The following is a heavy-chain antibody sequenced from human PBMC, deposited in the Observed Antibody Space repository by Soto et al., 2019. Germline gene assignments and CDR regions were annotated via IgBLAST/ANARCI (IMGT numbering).Heavy chain of an antibody. Sequence: QVRLQESGPGLVKPSQTLSLTCTVSGGSIGRSDYYWSWIRQPPGKVREWIGYIYYSGSTYYNPSLTCRLTISVDTSKNQFSLKLTSVTAADTAVYYCARSRILARPSDWFDPWGQGTLVTGSS. CDR1: GGSIGRSDYY. CDR2: IYYSGST. J-gene: IGHJ5*02. V-gene: IGHV4-30-4*01. D-gene: IGHD6-6*01. CDR3: ARSRILARPSDWFDP.